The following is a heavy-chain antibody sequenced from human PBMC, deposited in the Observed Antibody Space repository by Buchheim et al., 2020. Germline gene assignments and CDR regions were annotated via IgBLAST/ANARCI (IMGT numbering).Heavy chain of an antibody. CDR3: ARDRWSYSKYDYYYGMDV. D-gene: IGHD6-13*01. Sequence: QVQLQQWGAGLLKPSQTLSLTCTVYGGSFSGYYWSWIRQSPGKGLEWIGEIAHGGSTNYNPSLKTRVTISVATSKDQFYLKLTSVTAADTAVYYCARDRWSYSKYDYYYGMDVWGQGST. J-gene: IGHJ6*02. CDR1: GGSFSGYY. CDR2: IAHGGST. V-gene: IGHV4-34*02.